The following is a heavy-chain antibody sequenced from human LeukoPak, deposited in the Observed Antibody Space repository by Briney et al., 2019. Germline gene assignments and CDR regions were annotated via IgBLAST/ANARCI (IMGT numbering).Heavy chain of an antibody. V-gene: IGHV1-3*01. CDR2: INAGNGNT. Sequence: GASVKVSCKASGYTFTSYAMHWVRQAPGQRLEWMGWINAGNGNTKYSQKFQGRVTITRDTSAGTAYMELSSLRSDDTAVYYCARSRTLRFLEWPYFDYWGQGTLVTVSS. J-gene: IGHJ4*02. CDR1: GYTFTSYA. CDR3: ARSRTLRFLEWPYFDY. D-gene: IGHD3-3*01.